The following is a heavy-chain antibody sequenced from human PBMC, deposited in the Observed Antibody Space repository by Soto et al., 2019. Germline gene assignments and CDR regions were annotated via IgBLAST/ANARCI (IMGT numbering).Heavy chain of an antibody. V-gene: IGHV1-2*02. CDR2: INVHRGTT. CDR1: GDTFIGYY. CDR3: ARASPDHYFDY. Sequence: AASVKVSCKSSGDTFIGYYFHWVRQAPGQGLEWMGWINVHRGTTNYAQRFQGRVTMTRDTSIDTAYLELRGLTSDDTAVYSCARASPDHYFDYWGHGTLVTVSS. J-gene: IGHJ4*01.